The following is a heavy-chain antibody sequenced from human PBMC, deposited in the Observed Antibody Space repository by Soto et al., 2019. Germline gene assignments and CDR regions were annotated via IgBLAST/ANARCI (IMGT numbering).Heavy chain of an antibody. CDR1: GFTFSSYW. D-gene: IGHD3-22*01. Sequence: GGSLRLSCAASGFTFSSYWMSWVRQASGKGLEWVANIKQDGSEKYYVDSVKGRFTISRDNAKNSLYLQMNSLRAEDTAVYYCARDYYDSSGYYYGIFDYWGQGTLVTVSS. V-gene: IGHV3-7*01. CDR2: IKQDGSEK. CDR3: ARDYYDSSGYYYGIFDY. J-gene: IGHJ4*02.